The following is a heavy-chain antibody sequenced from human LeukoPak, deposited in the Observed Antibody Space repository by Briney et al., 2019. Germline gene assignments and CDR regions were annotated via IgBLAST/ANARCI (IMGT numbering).Heavy chain of an antibody. D-gene: IGHD3-10*01. CDR1: GFTFSSYG. V-gene: IGHV3-30*18. CDR3: AKDHYYGSGSYYKPPVLDY. Sequence: TGGSLRLSCAASGFTFSSYGMHWVRQAPGKGLDWVAVISYDGSNKYYADSVKCRFTISRDNSKNPLYLQMNSLRAEDTAVYYCAKDHYYGSGSYYKPPVLDYWGQGTLVTVSS. J-gene: IGHJ4*02. CDR2: ISYDGSNK.